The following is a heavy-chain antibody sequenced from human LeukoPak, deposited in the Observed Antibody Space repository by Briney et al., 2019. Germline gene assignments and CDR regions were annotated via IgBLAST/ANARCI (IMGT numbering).Heavy chain of an antibody. CDR3: ARDQDYFRSTSCYKY. J-gene: IGHJ4*02. CDR2: IKQDGSEK. V-gene: IGHV3-7*01. D-gene: IGHD2-2*02. CDR1: GFTFSSYW. Sequence: GGSLRLSCAASGFTFSSYWMNWVRQAPGKGLEWVANIKQDGSEKYYVDSVKGRFTISRDNAKNSLYLQMSSLRAEDTAVYYCARDQDYFRSTSCYKYWGQGTLVTVSS.